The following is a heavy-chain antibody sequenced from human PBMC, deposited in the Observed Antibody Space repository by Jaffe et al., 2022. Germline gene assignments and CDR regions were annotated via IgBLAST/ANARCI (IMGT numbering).Heavy chain of an antibody. V-gene: IGHV3-23*01. CDR3: ANMGRHSFGV. D-gene: IGHD1-26*01. CDR2: ITNTGDRT. CDR1: GFIFSTYT. J-gene: IGHJ3*01. Sequence: EVQLLESGGGLVQPGGSLRLSCTDSGFIFSTYTLNWVRQAPGKGLEWVSIITNTGDRTYYADSVRGRFTISRDNSKNMLYLQMNSLRVEDTAMYYCANMGRHSFGVWGQGTMVTVSS.